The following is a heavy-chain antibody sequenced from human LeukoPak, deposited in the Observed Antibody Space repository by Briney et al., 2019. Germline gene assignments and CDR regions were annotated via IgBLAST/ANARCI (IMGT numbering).Heavy chain of an antibody. J-gene: IGHJ4*02. CDR2: ISYDGSIK. V-gene: IGHV3-30*18. Sequence: PGGSMRLSCAASGLTFNSYGMHWVRQAPGKGLEWVAVISYDGSIKYYGDSVKGRFTISRDNSKNTVHLQMNSLRAEDTAVYYCAKGFSSHFDWLLYFDYWGQGTLVTVSS. CDR1: GLTFNSYG. D-gene: IGHD3-9*01. CDR3: AKGFSSHFDWLLYFDY.